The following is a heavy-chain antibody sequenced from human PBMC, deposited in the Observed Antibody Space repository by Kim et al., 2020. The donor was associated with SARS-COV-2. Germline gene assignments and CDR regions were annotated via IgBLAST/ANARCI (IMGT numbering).Heavy chain of an antibody. J-gene: IGHJ6*02. CDR3: ARDDLTGYRYYGMDV. V-gene: IGHV3-11*06. Sequence: DSVKGRFTISRDNAKNSLYLQMNSLRAEDTAVYYCARDDLTGYRYYGMDVWGQGTTVTVSS. D-gene: IGHD3-9*01.